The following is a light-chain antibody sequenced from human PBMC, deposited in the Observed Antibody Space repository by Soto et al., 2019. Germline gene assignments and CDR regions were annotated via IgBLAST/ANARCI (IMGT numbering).Light chain of an antibody. CDR1: QSFSSNY. J-gene: IGKJ1*01. CDR3: QQYGSSRT. Sequence: EIVLTQSPGTLSLSPGERDTLSCRASQSFSSNYLAWYQQKPGQAPRLLIYGTSSRATGIPDRFSGSGSGTDFTLTISRLEPEDFAVYYCQQYGSSRTFGQGTKVDIK. V-gene: IGKV3-20*01. CDR2: GTS.